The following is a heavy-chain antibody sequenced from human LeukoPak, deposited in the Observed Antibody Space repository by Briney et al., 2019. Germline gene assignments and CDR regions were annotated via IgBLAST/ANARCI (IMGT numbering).Heavy chain of an antibody. V-gene: IGHV4-39*07. CDR2: IYYSGST. J-gene: IGHJ3*02. CDR3: ARVAQSRDAFDI. Sequence: SETLSLTCTVSGGSISSSSYYWGWIRQPPGKGLEWIGSIYYSGSTYYNPSLKSRVTISVDTSRNQFSLKLSSVTAADTAVYYCARVAQSRDAFDIWGQGTMVTVSS. CDR1: GGSISSSSYY.